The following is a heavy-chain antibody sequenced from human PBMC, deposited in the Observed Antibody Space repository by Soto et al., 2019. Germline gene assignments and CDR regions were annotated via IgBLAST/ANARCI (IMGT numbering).Heavy chain of an antibody. V-gene: IGHV4-31*03. D-gene: IGHD3-22*01. CDR2: IYYSGST. J-gene: IGHJ4*02. Sequence: SLTCTVSGGSSISFGYYCSWIRQPPGTGLEWIGYIYYSGSTYYNPSLKSRVTISVDTSKNQFSLKLSSVTAADTAVYYCARESADYDSSGYDDYWGQGTLVTVSS. CDR3: ARESADYDSSGYDDY. CDR1: GGSSISFGYY.